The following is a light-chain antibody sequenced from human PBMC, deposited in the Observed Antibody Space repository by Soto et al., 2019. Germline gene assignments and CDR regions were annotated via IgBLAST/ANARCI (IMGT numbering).Light chain of an antibody. Sequence: EIVLTQSPATLSLSPGERATLSCRASQSVSNYLVWYQQKPGQAPRLLIYDASNRATGIPARFSGSGSGTDFTLTTSSLEPEDLAVYYCQQRSNWPPLTFGGGTKVEIK. CDR2: DAS. J-gene: IGKJ4*01. CDR1: QSVSNY. CDR3: QQRSNWPPLT. V-gene: IGKV3-11*01.